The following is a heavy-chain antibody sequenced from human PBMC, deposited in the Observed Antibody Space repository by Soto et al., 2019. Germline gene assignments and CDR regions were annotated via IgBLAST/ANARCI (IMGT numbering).Heavy chain of an antibody. D-gene: IGHD2-15*01. V-gene: IGHV3-23*01. J-gene: IGHJ5*02. Sequence: GGSLRLSCAASGFTFSSYAMSWVRQAPGKGLEWVSAISGSGGSTYYADSVKGRFTISRDNSKNTLYLQMNSLRAEDTAVYYCAKEFRPPIVVVVAATPGWFDPWGQGTLVTVSS. CDR2: ISGSGGST. CDR1: GFTFSSYA. CDR3: AKEFRPPIVVVVAATPGWFDP.